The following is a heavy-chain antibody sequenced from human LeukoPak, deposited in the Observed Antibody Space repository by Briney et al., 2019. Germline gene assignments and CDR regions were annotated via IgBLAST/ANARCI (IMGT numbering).Heavy chain of an antibody. CDR1: GFMFTSYW. J-gene: IGHJ4*02. CDR3: ARDPAVDYGDYEFDPEQHY. V-gene: IGHV3-7*01. CDR2: INQDGSAK. Sequence: GGSLRLSCGASGFMFTSYWMSWVRQAPGKGLEWVANINQDGSAKYYVDSVKGRFTISRDNPKNSLYLQMNSLRAEGTAVYYCARDPAVDYGDYEFDPEQHYWGQGALVTVSS. D-gene: IGHD4-17*01.